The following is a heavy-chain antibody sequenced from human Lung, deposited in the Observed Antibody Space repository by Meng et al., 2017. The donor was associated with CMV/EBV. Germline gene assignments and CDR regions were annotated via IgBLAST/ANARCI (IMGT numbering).Heavy chain of an antibody. CDR2: IDDSEST. Sequence: MRSGGDDWSWVRQLPGKGLEWIGYIDDSESTYYNPSLKGRVTMSIDTSKNQFSLRLTSVTVADTAVYYCARGLRVVVPAPLAWFDPWGQGILVTVSS. D-gene: IGHD2-2*01. CDR3: ARGLRVVVPAPLAWFDP. J-gene: IGHJ5*02. CDR1: MRSGGDD. V-gene: IGHV4-31*02.